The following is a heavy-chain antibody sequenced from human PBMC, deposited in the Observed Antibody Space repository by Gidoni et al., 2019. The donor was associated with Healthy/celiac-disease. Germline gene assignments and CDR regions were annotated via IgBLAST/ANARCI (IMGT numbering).Heavy chain of an antibody. CDR3: ARADCSGGSCYGGDYYYYGMDV. Sequence: EVQLVESGGGLVQPGGSLRLSCAASGFTFSSYDMHWARQATGKGLEWVSAIGTAGDTYYPGSVKGRFTISRENAKNSLYLQMNSLRAGDTAVYYCARADCSGGSCYGGDYYYYGMDVWGQGTTVTVSS. J-gene: IGHJ6*02. D-gene: IGHD2-15*01. V-gene: IGHV3-13*01. CDR1: GFTFSSYD. CDR2: IGTAGDT.